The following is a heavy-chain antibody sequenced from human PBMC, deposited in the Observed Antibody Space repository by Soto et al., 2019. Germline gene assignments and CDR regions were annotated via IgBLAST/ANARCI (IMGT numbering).Heavy chain of an antibody. D-gene: IGHD6-13*01. CDR3: ARLILAAGIDY. CDR2: IYYSGST. Sequence: PSETLSLTCTVSGDSISSSSYYWGWIRQPPGKGLEWIGSIYYSGSTYYNPSLKSRVTISVDTSKNQFSLKLSSVTAADTAVYYCARLILAAGIDYWGQGTLVTVSS. CDR1: GDSISSSSYY. V-gene: IGHV4-39*01. J-gene: IGHJ4*02.